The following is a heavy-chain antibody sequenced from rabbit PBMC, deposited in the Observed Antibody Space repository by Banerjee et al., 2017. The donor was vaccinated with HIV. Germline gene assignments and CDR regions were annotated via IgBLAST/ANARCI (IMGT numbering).Heavy chain of an antibody. D-gene: IGHD8-1*01. J-gene: IGHJ4*01. Sequence: EESGGGLVQPEGSLTLTCTASGFSFSSSYWICWVRQAPGKGLEWIACIDGGSSGTTYYASWAKGRFTISKASSTTVTLQMTSLTAADTATYFCASGTTRYYAFDLWGPGTLVTVS. V-gene: IGHV1S45*01. CDR1: GFSFSSSYW. CDR3: ASGTTRYYAFDL. CDR2: IDGGSSGTT.